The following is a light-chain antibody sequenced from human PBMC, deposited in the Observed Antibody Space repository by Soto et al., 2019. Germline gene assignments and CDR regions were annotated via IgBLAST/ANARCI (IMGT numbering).Light chain of an antibody. CDR3: QKYDSPPRT. J-gene: IGKJ1*01. CDR1: QGIGNF. Sequence: IQMTQSPSSLSASVGDKVTISCRASQGIGNFLAWYQQKPGTVPKLLIYAASILQSGVPSRFSGSGSGTDFALTISSLQPEDVATYYCQKYDSPPRTFGQGAKVDI. CDR2: AAS. V-gene: IGKV1-27*01.